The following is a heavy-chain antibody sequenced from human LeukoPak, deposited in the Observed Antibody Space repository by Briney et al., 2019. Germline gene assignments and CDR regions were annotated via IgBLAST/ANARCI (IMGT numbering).Heavy chain of an antibody. V-gene: IGHV3-66*02. D-gene: IGHD6-19*01. J-gene: IGHJ4*02. Sequence: GGSLRLSCAASGFSVSSNYMSWVRQAPGKGLEWVSVIYSGGSIYYADSVKGRFTISRDNSKNTLYLQMNSLRGEDTAVYYCARDNIAVAGTDYWGRGALVTVSS. CDR3: ARDNIAVAGTDY. CDR1: GFSVSSNY. CDR2: IYSGGSI.